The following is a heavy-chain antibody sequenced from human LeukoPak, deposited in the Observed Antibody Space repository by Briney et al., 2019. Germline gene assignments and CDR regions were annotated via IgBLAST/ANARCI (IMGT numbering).Heavy chain of an antibody. J-gene: IGHJ4*02. CDR3: ARGPLWSGYYISSWYTYYFDY. V-gene: IGHV1-18*01. CDR2: ISAYNGNT. D-gene: IGHD3-3*01. CDR1: GYTFTSYG. Sequence: GASVKVSCKASGYTFTSYGISWVRQAPGQGLEWMGWISAYNGNTNYAQKLQGRVTMTTDTSTSTAYMELRSPRSDDTAVYYCARGPLWSGYYISSWYTYYFDYWGQGTLVTVSS.